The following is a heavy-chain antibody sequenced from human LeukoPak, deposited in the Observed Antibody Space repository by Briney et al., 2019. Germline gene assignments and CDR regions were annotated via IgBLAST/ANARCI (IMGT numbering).Heavy chain of an antibody. J-gene: IGHJ4*02. CDR2: IWYDGTNI. CDR1: GLILSSYG. D-gene: IGHD4-11*01. V-gene: IGHV3-33*01. CDR3: ARDAGGAFGNYVNYFDY. Sequence: GGSLRLSCAASGLILSSYGILWVRQPPGKGLEWVAVIWYDGTNIYYGDSVKGRFSISRDNSKNTVYLQMDSLRAEDTAVYYCARDAGGAFGNYVNYFDYWGQGTLVTVSS.